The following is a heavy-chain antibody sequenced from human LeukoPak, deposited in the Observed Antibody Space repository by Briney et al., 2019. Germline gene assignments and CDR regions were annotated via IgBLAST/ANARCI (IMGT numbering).Heavy chain of an antibody. V-gene: IGHV3-48*03. CDR3: AKATGITAAGTLLDV. D-gene: IGHD6-13*01. CDR2: ISSSGSTI. J-gene: IGHJ6*02. CDR1: GFTFSSYE. Sequence: GGSLRLSFAASGFTFSSYEMNWVRQAPGKELEGVSYISSSGSTIYYADSVKGRFTISRDNAKNSLYLQMNSLRAEDTAVYYRAKATGITAAGTLLDVWGQGTTVTVSS.